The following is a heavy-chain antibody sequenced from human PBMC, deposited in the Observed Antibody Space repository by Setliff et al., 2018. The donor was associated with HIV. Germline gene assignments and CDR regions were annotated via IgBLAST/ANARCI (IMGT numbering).Heavy chain of an antibody. CDR3: ARDLQVADVFDI. CDR1: GGSISSSNW. J-gene: IGHJ3*02. V-gene: IGHV4-31*11. CDR2: ISYSGST. D-gene: IGHD2-15*01. Sequence: PSETLSLTCAVSGGSISSSNWWSWIRQHPGKGLEWIGYISYSGSTFYNPSLKSRATISAATSKNQFSLKLNSVTAADTAVYYCARDLQVADVFDIWGQGTMVTVSS.